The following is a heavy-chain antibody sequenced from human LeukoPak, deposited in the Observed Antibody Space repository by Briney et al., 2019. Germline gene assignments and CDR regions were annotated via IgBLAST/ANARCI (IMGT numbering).Heavy chain of an antibody. J-gene: IGHJ4*02. CDR2: INHSGST. CDR3: AREDPTQLVSL. CDR1: GGSFSVYY. V-gene: IGHV4-34*01. Sequence: PSETLSLTCAVYGGSFSVYYWSWIRQPPGKGLEWIGEINHSGSTNYNPSLKSRVTISVDTSKNQFSLKLSSVTAADTAVYYCAREDPTQLVSLWGQGTLVTVSS. D-gene: IGHD6-13*01.